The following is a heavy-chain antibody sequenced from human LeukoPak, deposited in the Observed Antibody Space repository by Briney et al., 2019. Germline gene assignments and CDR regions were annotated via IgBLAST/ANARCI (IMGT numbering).Heavy chain of an antibody. CDR3: ARDPKNSYFDY. CDR2: INTDGSST. Sequence: GGSLRLSCAASGFTFSTYWMHWVRQAPGKGLVWVSRINTDGSSTTYADSVKGRFTLSRDNARNTLFLQMNSLRAEDTAVYYCARDPKNSYFDYWGQGTLVTVSS. V-gene: IGHV3-74*01. CDR1: GFTFSTYW. J-gene: IGHJ4*02.